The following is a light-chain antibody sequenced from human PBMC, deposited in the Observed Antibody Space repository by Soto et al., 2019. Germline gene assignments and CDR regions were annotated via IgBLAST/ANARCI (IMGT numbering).Light chain of an antibody. V-gene: IGKV3-15*01. CDR2: AAF. Sequence: EIVMTQSPATLSVSPGETATLSCRAIQSVSRNLACDQQKPGQAPRLLIYAAFTRATGIPATFSGSGSRTEFTIHLSRPQSEPVAVYYWRMYNNWTLCTFGQGTKVDIK. CDR3: RMYNNWTLCT. J-gene: IGKJ1*01. CDR1: QSVSRN.